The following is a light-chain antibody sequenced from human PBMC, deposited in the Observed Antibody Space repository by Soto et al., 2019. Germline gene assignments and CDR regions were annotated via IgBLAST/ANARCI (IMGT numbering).Light chain of an antibody. CDR1: SSNIGNNY. V-gene: IGLV1-51*01. Sequence: TQPPSVSAAPGQKVTISCSGSSSNIGNNYVSWYQQLPGTAPKLLIYDNNKRPSGIPDRFSGSKSGTSATLGITGLQTGDEADYYCGTWDSSLSAGLLGGGTQLTVL. J-gene: IGLJ2*01. CDR3: GTWDSSLSAGL. CDR2: DNN.